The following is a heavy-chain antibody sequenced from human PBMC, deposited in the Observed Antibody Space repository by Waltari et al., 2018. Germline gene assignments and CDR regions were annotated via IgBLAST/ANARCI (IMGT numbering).Heavy chain of an antibody. Sequence: QVQLQQWGAGLLKPSETLSLTCAVYGGSFSGYYWSWIRQPPGKGLEWIGEINHSGSTNYNPSLKSRVTISVDTSKNQFSLKLSSVTAADTAVYYCARQHSGYYYVSDYWGQGTLVTVSS. CDR3: ARQHSGYYYVSDY. V-gene: IGHV4-34*01. J-gene: IGHJ4*02. D-gene: IGHD3-22*01. CDR2: INHSGST. CDR1: GGSFSGYY.